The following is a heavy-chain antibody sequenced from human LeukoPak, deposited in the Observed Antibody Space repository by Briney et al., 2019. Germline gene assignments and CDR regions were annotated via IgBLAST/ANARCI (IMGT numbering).Heavy chain of an antibody. D-gene: IGHD3-22*01. Sequence: PGESLKISCKGSGYSFTSYWIGWVRQMPGKGLEWMGIIYVGDSDTRYNPSFQGQVTISADKSTNTAYLQWSSLKASDTTMYYCARRSRYSYDSSGNGNWFDPWGQGTLVTVSS. J-gene: IGHJ5*02. CDR2: IYVGDSDT. CDR3: ARRSRYSYDSSGNGNWFDP. CDR1: GYSFTSYW. V-gene: IGHV5-51*01.